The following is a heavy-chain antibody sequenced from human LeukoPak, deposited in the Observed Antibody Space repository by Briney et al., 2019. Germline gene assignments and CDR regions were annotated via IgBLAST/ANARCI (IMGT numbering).Heavy chain of an antibody. J-gene: IGHJ6*03. V-gene: IGHV4-59*01. CDR3: ARIGLVYYYYYMDV. CDR1: GGSISSYY. Sequence: PSETLSLTCTVSGGSISSYYWSWIRQPPGKGLGWIGYIYYSGSTNYNPSLKSRVTISVDTSKNQFSLKLSSVTAADTAVYYCARIGLVYYYYYMDVWGKGTTVTVSS. CDR2: IYYSGST.